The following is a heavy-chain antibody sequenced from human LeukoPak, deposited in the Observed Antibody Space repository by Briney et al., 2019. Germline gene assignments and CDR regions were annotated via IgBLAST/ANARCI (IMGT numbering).Heavy chain of an antibody. CDR2: INSDGSST. V-gene: IGHV3-74*01. D-gene: IGHD6-19*01. Sequence: GGSLRLSYAASGFTFSSYWMHWVRQAPGKGLVWVSRINSDGSSTSYADSVKGRFTISRDNAKNTLYLQMNSLRAEDTAVYYCAREAYSSGWYLDYFDYWGQGTLVTVSS. CDR3: AREAYSSGWYLDYFDY. J-gene: IGHJ4*02. CDR1: GFTFSSYW.